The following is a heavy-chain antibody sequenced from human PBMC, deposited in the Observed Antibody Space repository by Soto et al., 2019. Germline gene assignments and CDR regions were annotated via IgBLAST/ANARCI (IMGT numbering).Heavy chain of an antibody. V-gene: IGHV1-69*08. J-gene: IGHJ6*03. Sequence: SVKVSCKASGGSFTSYIFTWVRQAPGRGLEWMGRVIPIQGTANYALKFQDRVTITADKSTNTVYMELRSLRAEDTALYYCARNSVNVDLYYMDVWGKGTTVTVS. CDR1: GGSFTSYI. CDR2: VIPIQGTA. CDR3: ARNSVNVDLYYMDV. D-gene: IGHD3-10*02.